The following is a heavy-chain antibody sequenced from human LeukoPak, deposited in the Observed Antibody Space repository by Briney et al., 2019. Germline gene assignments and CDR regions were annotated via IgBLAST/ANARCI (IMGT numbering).Heavy chain of an antibody. CDR3: ARQYCSGGSCYSAVGY. J-gene: IGHJ4*02. Sequence: SETLSLTCTVSGGSIGRKYWSWIRQPPGKGLEWIGYIYNSGSTNYNPSLRSRVTISVDTSKNQFSLKLSSVTAADTAVYYCARQYCSGGSCYSAVGYWGQGTLVTVSS. D-gene: IGHD2-15*01. V-gene: IGHV4-59*08. CDR2: IYNSGST. CDR1: GGSIGRKY.